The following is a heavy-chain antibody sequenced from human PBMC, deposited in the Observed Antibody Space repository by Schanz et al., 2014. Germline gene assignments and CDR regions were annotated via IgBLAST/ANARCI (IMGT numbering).Heavy chain of an antibody. V-gene: IGHV3-74*01. J-gene: IGHJ6*02. Sequence: EVQLVQSEGGLVQPGGSLRLSCAASGFTFSRYWMQWVRQAPGKGLVWVSRIYMDGSGRDYGDSVKGRFTVSRDNAKNTLYLQMDSLRAEDTAVYYCARDNRQCSGPCSGGSCHPCGMDVWGQGTTVIVSS. CDR1: GFTFSRYW. D-gene: IGHD2-15*01. CDR2: IYMDGSGR. CDR3: ARDNRQCSGPCSGGSCHPCGMDV.